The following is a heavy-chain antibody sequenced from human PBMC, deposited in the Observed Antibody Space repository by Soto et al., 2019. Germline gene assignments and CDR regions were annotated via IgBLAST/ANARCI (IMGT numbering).Heavy chain of an antibody. J-gene: IGHJ4*02. Sequence: SETLSLTCAVYGGSFSGYYWSWIRQPPGKGLEWIGEINHSGSTNYNPSLKSRVTISVHTSKNQFSLDLTSVTAADTAIYYCARVHISGHGVDYWGQGTLVTVSS. D-gene: IGHD5-12*01. CDR1: GGSFSGYY. CDR3: ARVHISGHGVDY. V-gene: IGHV4-34*01. CDR2: INHSGST.